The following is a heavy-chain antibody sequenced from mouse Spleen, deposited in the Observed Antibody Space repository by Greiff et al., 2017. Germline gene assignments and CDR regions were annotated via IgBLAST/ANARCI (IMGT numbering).Heavy chain of an antibody. CDR1: GYTFTSYW. CDR2: IDPSDSET. V-gene: IGHV1-52*01. CDR3: AKGGTMITLYAMDY. D-gene: IGHD2-4*01. Sequence: QVQLQQSGAELVRPGSSAKLSCKASGYTFTSYWMHWVKQRPIQGLEWIGNIDPSDSETHYNQKFKDKATLTVDKSSSTAYMQLSSLTSEDSAVYYCAKGGTMITLYAMDYWGQGTSVTVSS. J-gene: IGHJ4*01.